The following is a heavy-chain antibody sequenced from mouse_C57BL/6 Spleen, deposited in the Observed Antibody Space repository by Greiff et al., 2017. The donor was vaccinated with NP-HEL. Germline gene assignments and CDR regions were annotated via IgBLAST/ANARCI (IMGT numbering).Heavy chain of an antibody. CDR1: GYTFTSYW. J-gene: IGHJ4*01. V-gene: IGHV1-50*01. CDR2: IDPSDSYT. CDR3: ARRGDSCDAMDY. Sequence: QVQLQQPGAELVKPGASVKLSCKASGYTFTSYWMQWVKQRPGQGLEWIGEIDPSDSYTNYNQKFKGKATLTVDTSSSTAYMQLSRLTSEDAAVYYGARRGDSCDAMDYWGQGTSVTVSS.